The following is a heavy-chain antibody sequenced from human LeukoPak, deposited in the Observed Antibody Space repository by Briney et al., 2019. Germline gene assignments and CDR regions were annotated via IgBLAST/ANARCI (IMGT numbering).Heavy chain of an antibody. J-gene: IGHJ3*02. D-gene: IGHD2-2*01. CDR3: AREDAGYCSSTSCYGFDAFDI. CDR1: GGSISSGSYY. CDR2: IYTSGST. Sequence: SQTLSLTCTVSGGSISSGSYYWSWVRQPAGKGLEWLGRIYTSGSTNYNPSLKSRVTISVYTSKKQFSLKLSSVTAADTAVYYCAREDAGYCSSTSCYGFDAFDIWGQGTMVTVSS. V-gene: IGHV4-61*02.